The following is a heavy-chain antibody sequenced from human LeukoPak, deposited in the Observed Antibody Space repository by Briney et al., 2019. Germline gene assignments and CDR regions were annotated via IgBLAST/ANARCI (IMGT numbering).Heavy chain of an antibody. J-gene: IGHJ6*02. V-gene: IGHV1-46*01. D-gene: IGHD2-15*01. CDR2: INPSGGST. CDR1: GYTFTSYY. Sequence: GASVKVSCKASGYTFTSYYMHWVRQAPGQGLEWMGIINPSGGSTSYAQKFQGRVTMTRDTSTSTVYMELSSLRSEDTAVYYCARDGFMGPYSRPGGYYYGMDVWGQGTTVTVSS. CDR3: ARDGFMGPYSRPGGYYYGMDV.